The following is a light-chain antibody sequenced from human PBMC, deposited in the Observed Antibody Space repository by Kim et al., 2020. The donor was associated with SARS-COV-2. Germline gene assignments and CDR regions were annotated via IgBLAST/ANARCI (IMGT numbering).Light chain of an antibody. CDR1: NIGSKR. J-gene: IGLJ2*01. CDR3: QVWDSSSDHVV. CDR2: YDS. Sequence: GQTARITWGGNNIGSKRVHWYQPKPXQAPVLVIYYDSDRPSGIPERFSGSNSGNTATLTISRVEAGDEADYYCQVWDSSSDHVVFGGGTQLTVL. V-gene: IGLV3-21*04.